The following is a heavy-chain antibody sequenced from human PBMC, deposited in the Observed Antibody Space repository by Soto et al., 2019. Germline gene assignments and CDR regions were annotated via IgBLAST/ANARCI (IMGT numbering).Heavy chain of an antibody. V-gene: IGHV1-18*04. D-gene: IGHD5-18*01. J-gene: IGHJ4*01. Sequence: DSVKVSCKASGYTFSSYGISWVRQAPGQGLEWMGWISGYNGNTKYAQKLQGRVTMTTDTSTSTAYMELSSLRSEDTAVYYCAREVEMDTITTAYYFDDWG. CDR1: GYTFSSYG. CDR3: AREVEMDTITTAYYFDD. CDR2: ISGYNGNT.